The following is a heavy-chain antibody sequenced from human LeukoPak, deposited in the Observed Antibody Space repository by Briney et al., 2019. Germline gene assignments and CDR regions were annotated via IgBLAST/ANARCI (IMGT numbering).Heavy chain of an antibody. Sequence: GGSLRLSCAASGFTFSNAWMYWVRQAPGKGLVWVARLSGDGITTRHADSVKGRFTISRDNAKNTLYLQMNSLRVEDTALYYCARGIASSRSVAIDLWGQGTLVAVSS. CDR1: GFTFSNAW. CDR3: ARGIASSRSVAIDL. CDR2: LSGDGITT. J-gene: IGHJ4*02. D-gene: IGHD6-13*01. V-gene: IGHV3-74*01.